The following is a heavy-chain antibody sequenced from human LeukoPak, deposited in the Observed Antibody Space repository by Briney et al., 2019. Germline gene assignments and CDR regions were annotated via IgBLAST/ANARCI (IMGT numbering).Heavy chain of an antibody. CDR2: IYYSGST. V-gene: IGHV4-59*08. D-gene: IGHD6-13*01. CDR1: GGSISGSY. J-gene: IGHJ4*02. Sequence: PSETLSLTCTVSGGSISGSYWSWIRQPPGQGLEWIGYIYYSGSTNYNPSLKSRLTMSVDTSKNQISLKLTSVTAADTAVYYCAFGVDTSSWYDYWGQGTLVTVSS. CDR3: AFGVDTSSWYDY.